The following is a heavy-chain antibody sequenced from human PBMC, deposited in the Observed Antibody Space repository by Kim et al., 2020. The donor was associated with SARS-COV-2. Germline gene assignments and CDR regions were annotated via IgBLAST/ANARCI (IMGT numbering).Heavy chain of an antibody. D-gene: IGHD3-22*01. J-gene: IGHJ6*02. Sequence: GGSLRLSCAASGFTFSSYAMSWVRQAPGKGLEWVSAISGSGGSTYYADSVKGRFTISRDNSKNTLYLQMNSLRAEDTAVYYCAKARTTMIVVVITTGYYYGMDVWGPGTTVTVSS. V-gene: IGHV3-23*01. CDR3: AKARTTMIVVVITTGYYYGMDV. CDR2: ISGSGGST. CDR1: GFTFSSYA.